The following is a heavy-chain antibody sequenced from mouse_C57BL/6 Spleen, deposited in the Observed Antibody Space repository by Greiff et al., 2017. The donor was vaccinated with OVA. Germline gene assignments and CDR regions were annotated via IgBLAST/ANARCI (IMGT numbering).Heavy chain of an antibody. D-gene: IGHD1-1*01. CDR1: GFTFSSYG. CDR2: ISSGGSYT. CDR3: ASLIYYYGSSSFDY. Sequence: EVQLVESGGDLVKPGGSLKLSCAASGFTFSSYGMSWVRQTPDKRLEWVATISSGGSYTYYPDSVKGRFTISRDNAKNTLYLQMSSLKSEDTAMYYCASLIYYYGSSSFDYWGQGTTLTVSS. J-gene: IGHJ2*01. V-gene: IGHV5-6*01.